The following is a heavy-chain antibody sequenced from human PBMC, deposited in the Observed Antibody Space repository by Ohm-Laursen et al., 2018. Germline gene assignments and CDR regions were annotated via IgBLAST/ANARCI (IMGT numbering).Heavy chain of an antibody. V-gene: IGHV3-48*01. CDR2: ISSSSRTI. Sequence: GSLRLSCAASGFTFSRYWMNWVRQAPGKGLEWVSYISSSSRTIYYADSVKGRFTISRDNAKNSLYLQMKSLRAEDTAVYYCAREYSSSSGRAFDIWGQGTMVTVSS. J-gene: IGHJ3*02. D-gene: IGHD6-6*01. CDR3: AREYSSSSGRAFDI. CDR1: GFTFSRYW.